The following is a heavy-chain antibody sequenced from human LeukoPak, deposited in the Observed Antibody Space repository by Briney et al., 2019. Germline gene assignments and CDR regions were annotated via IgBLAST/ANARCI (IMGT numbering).Heavy chain of an antibody. CDR1: GFSFSIHT. CDR2: IGSNGGST. V-gene: IGHV3-64*01. Sequence: PGGSLSLSCAASGFSFSIHTMHWVRQAPGKGLESVSAIGSNGGSTYHANSVKGRFTISRDNSKNTLYLQMGSLRDEDMAVYYCARETTGTFDYWGQGTLVTVSS. J-gene: IGHJ4*02. CDR3: ARETTGTFDY. D-gene: IGHD4-17*01.